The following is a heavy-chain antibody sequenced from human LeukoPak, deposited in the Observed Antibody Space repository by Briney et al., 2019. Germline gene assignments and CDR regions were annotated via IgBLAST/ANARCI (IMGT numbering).Heavy chain of an antibody. Sequence: SETLSLTCAVYGGSFSGYYWSWIRQPPGKGLEWIGEINHSGGTKYNPSLKSRVTISVDTSKNQFSLKLSSVTAADTAVYYCAREGRASHSGYWGQGTLVTVSS. D-gene: IGHD6-13*01. V-gene: IGHV4-34*01. J-gene: IGHJ4*02. CDR2: INHSGGT. CDR1: GGSFSGYY. CDR3: AREGRASHSGY.